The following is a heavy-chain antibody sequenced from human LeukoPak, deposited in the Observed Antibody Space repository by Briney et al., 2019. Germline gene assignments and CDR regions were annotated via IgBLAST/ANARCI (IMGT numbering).Heavy chain of an antibody. D-gene: IGHD1-26*01. V-gene: IGHV3-74*01. CDR2: INSDGSST. CDR3: ARATGSYYSLGY. Sequence: QPGGPLRLSCAASGFTFSSYWMHWVRQAPGKGLVWVSRINSDGSSTSYADSVKGRFTVSRDNAKNTLYLQMNSLRAEDTAVYYCARATGSYYSLGYWGQGTLVTVSS. J-gene: IGHJ4*02. CDR1: GFTFSSYW.